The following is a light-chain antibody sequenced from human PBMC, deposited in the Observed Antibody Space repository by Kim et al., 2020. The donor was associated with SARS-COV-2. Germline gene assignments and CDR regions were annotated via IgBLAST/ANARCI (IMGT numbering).Light chain of an antibody. CDR2: AAS. V-gene: IGKV1-17*03. CDR3: LQHNVYPLT. CDR1: QAISNY. Sequence: ASVGDRFTITCRASQAISNYLAWFQQKPGKGPKRLIYAASSLQSGVPSRFSGSGSGTEFTLTISSLQPEDFATYFCLQHNVYPLTFGGGTKVEIK. J-gene: IGKJ4*01.